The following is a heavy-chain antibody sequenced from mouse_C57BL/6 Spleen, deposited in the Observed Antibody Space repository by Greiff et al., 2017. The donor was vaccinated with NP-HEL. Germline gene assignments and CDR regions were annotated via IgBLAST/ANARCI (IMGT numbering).Heavy chain of an antibody. V-gene: IGHV1-53*01. CDR3: ARNYSSPYYAMDY. CDR1: GYTFTSYW. Sequence: VQLQQPGTELVKPGASVKLSCKASGYTFTSYWMHWVKQSPGQGLEWIGNINPSNGGTNYNEKCKSKATLTVDKSSSTAYMQLSSLTSEDSAVYYCARNYSSPYYAMDYWGKGTSVTVSS. J-gene: IGHJ4*01. D-gene: IGHD2-12*01. CDR2: INPSNGGT.